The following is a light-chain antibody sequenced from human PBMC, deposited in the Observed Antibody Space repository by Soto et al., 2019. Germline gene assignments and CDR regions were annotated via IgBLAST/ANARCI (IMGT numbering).Light chain of an antibody. CDR3: QKYNSAPLT. J-gene: IGKJ4*01. CDR2: AAS. CDR1: QGISDF. V-gene: IGKV1-27*01. Sequence: DIQMTQSPSSLSASVGDRVTITCRASQGISDFLAWYQQKPGQAPRLLIYAASTLQAGAPSRFSGSVSGTDFTLTIISLQPEDVATYYGQKYNSAPLTFGGGTKVDIK.